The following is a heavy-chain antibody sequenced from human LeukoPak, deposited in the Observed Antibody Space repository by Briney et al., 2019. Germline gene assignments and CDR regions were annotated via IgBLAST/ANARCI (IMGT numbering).Heavy chain of an antibody. Sequence: PGGSLRLSCAASGFTFSSYWMHWVRQAPGKGLVWVSHINSDGSSTNYADSVKGRFTISRDNAKKTLYLQMNSLRAEDTAVYYCVAGCSRGSCYPGYWGQGTLATVSS. CDR2: INSDGSST. D-gene: IGHD2-15*01. CDR1: GFTFSSYW. V-gene: IGHV3-74*01. J-gene: IGHJ4*02. CDR3: VAGCSRGSCYPGY.